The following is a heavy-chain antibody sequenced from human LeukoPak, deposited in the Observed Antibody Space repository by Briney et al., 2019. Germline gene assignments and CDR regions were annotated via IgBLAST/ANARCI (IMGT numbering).Heavy chain of an antibody. CDR2: TYYRSKWYN. V-gene: IGHV6-1*01. D-gene: IGHD2-21*02. CDR3: ARGASAMTAFSFDY. Sequence: PSQTLSLTCAISGDSVSSNSAAWNWIRQSPSRGLEWLGRTYYRSKWYNDYTLSVKSRITINPDTSNNQFSLLLNSVTPEDTAVYYCARGASAMTAFSFDYWGQGTLVTVSS. CDR1: GDSVSSNSAA. J-gene: IGHJ4*02.